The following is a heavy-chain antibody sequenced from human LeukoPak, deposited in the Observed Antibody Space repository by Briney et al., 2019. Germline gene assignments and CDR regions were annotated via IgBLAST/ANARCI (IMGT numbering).Heavy chain of an antibody. CDR3: ATFPYYEGSGYYGGA. CDR2: IKPNSGGT. D-gene: IGHD3-22*01. CDR1: GYTFTRYY. Sequence: GASVKVSCKPSGYTFTRYYMHWVRQAPGHRLEWMGWIKPNSGGTNYVQKFQGRVTMTNDTSISTAYMELSRLRCDDPALYYCATFPYYEGSGYYGGAWGQGTLVTVSS. V-gene: IGHV1-2*02. J-gene: IGHJ5*02.